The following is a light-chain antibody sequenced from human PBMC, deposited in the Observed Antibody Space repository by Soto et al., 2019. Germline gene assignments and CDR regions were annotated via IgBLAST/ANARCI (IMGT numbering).Light chain of an antibody. CDR2: GAS. Sequence: EIMLTQSPATLSVSPGNRATLSCRASQSVSSSYLAWYQQKPGQAPRLLIYGASTRATGIPARFSGSGSGTEFTLTISSLQSEDFAVYYCQQYNNWPPPITFGQGTRLEIK. J-gene: IGKJ5*01. CDR3: QQYNNWPPPIT. CDR1: QSVSSSY. V-gene: IGKV3-15*01.